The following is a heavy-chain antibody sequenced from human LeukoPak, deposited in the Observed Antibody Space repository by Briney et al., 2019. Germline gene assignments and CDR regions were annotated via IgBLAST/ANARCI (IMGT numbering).Heavy chain of an antibody. Sequence: GGSLRLSYAASGFTFSSYEMNWVRQAPGKGLEWVSYISSSGSTIYYADSVKGRFSISRDNAKNSLYLQMNSLRAEDTAVYYCARAFAAGDYWGQGTLVTVSS. CDR2: ISSSGSTI. D-gene: IGHD2-15*01. CDR1: GFTFSSYE. J-gene: IGHJ4*02. V-gene: IGHV3-48*03. CDR3: ARAFAAGDY.